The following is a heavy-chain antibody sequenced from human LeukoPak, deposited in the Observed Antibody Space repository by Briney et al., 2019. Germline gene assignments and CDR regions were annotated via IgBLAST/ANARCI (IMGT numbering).Heavy chain of an antibody. J-gene: IGHJ4*01. D-gene: IGHD2-8*01. CDR3: STDPRLLIY. V-gene: IGHV3-30*03. CDR2: ISYDGSNK. CDR1: GFTFSSYS. Sequence: GGSLRLSCAASGFTFSSYSMNWVRQAPGKGLEWVAVISYDGSNKYYADSVKGRFTISRDNSKNTLYLQMNSLRPDDTALYYCSTDPRLLIYWGHGTLVTVSS.